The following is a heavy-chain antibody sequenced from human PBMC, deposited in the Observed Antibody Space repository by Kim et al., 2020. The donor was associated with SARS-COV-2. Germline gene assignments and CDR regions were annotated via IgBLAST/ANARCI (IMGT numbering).Heavy chain of an antibody. J-gene: IGHJ3*02. D-gene: IGHD3-22*01. Sequence: GGSLRLSCAASGFTFSDYYMSWIRQAPGKGLEWVSYISSSGSTIYYADSVKGRFTISRDNAKNSLYLQMNSLRAEDTAVYYCARGNIYDSSGYYYGYPSEEDAFDIWGQGTMVTVSS. CDR2: ISSSGSTI. V-gene: IGHV3-11*01. CDR1: GFTFSDYY. CDR3: ARGNIYDSSGYYYGYPSEEDAFDI.